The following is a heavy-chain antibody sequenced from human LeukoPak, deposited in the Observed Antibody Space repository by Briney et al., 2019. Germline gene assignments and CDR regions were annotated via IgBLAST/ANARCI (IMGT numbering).Heavy chain of an antibody. CDR1: GGSFSGYY. CDR3: ARARVVVVPAAKRRVYYYYGMDV. J-gene: IGHJ6*02. D-gene: IGHD2-2*01. Sequence: SETPSLTCAVYGGSFSGYYWSWIRQPPGKGLEWIGEINHSGSTNYNPSLKSRVTISVDTSKNQFSLKLSSVTAADTAVYYCARARVVVVPAAKRRVYYYYGMDVWGQGTTVTVSS. V-gene: IGHV4-34*01. CDR2: INHSGST.